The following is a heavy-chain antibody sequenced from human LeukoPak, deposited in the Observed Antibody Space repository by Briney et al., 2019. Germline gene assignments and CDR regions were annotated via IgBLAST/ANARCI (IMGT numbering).Heavy chain of an antibody. CDR2: IYHSGSI. Sequence: SETLSLTCTVSGGSISSGYYWGWIRQPPGKGLEWIGSIYHSGSIYYNPSLKSRVTISVDTSKNQFSLKLSSVTAADTAVYYCARVRNWFDPWGQGTLVTVSS. V-gene: IGHV4-38-2*02. CDR1: GGSISSGYY. CDR3: ARVRNWFDP. J-gene: IGHJ5*02.